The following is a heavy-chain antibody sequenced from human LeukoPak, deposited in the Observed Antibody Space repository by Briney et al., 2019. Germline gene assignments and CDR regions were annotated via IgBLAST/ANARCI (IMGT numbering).Heavy chain of an antibody. CDR3: ARAYYDSSGYLLISVDY. CDR1: GYTFMSYG. J-gene: IGHJ4*02. D-gene: IGHD3-22*01. CDR2: ISAYNGNT. V-gene: IGHV1-18*01. Sequence: ASVKVSCKASGYTFMSYGISWVRQAPGQGPEWMGWISAYNGNTNYGQKLQGRLTMTTDTSTNTAYMELRSLRSDDTAVYYCARAYYDSSGYLLISVDYWGQGTLVTVSS.